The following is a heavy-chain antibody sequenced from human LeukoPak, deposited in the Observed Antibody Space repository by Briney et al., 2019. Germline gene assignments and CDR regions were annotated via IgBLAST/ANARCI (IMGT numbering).Heavy chain of an antibody. J-gene: IGHJ4*02. V-gene: IGHV4-59*08. CDR1: GGSISSYY. CDR3: ARAVWGYSYGYSFDY. CDR2: IYYSGST. Sequence: SETLSLTCTVSGGSISSYYWSWIRQPPGKGLEWIGYIYYSGSTNYNPSLESRVTISVDTSKNQFSLKLSSVTAADTAVYYCARAVWGYSYGYSFDYWGQGTLVTVSS. D-gene: IGHD5-18*01.